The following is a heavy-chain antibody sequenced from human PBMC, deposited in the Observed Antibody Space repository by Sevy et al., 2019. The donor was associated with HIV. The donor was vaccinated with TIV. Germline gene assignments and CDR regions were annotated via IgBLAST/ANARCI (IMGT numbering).Heavy chain of an antibody. CDR1: VFTFSSYW. CDR2: IKQDGSEK. Sequence: GGSLRLSCAASVFTFSSYWRSWVRQAPGKGLEWVANIKQDGSEKYYVDSVKGRFTISRDNAKNSLYLQMNSLRAEDMAVYYCARDARRVVPAANAYYYYYMDVWGKGTTVTVSS. CDR3: ARDARRVVPAANAYYYYYMDV. D-gene: IGHD2-2*01. J-gene: IGHJ6*03. V-gene: IGHV3-7*03.